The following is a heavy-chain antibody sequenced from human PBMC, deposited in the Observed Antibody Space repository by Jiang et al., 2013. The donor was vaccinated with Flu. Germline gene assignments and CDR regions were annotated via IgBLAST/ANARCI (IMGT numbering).Heavy chain of an antibody. V-gene: IGHV7-4-1*02. Sequence: CKASGYTFTSYAMNWVRQAPGQGLEWMGWINTNTGNPTYAQGFTGRFVFSLDTSVSTAYLQISSLKAEDTAVYYCARSYGSGTGVLGWYGMDVWGQGTTVTVSS. J-gene: IGHJ6*02. D-gene: IGHD3-10*01. CDR1: GYTFTSYA. CDR3: ARSYGSGTGVLGWYGMDV. CDR2: INTNTGNP.